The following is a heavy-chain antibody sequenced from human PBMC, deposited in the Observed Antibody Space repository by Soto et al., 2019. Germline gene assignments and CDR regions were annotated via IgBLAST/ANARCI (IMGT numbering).Heavy chain of an antibody. CDR3: ARGQGGTALYYLGMDG. V-gene: IGHV3-30-3*01. J-gene: IGHJ6*02. D-gene: IGHD1-7*01. CDR2: ISYDGSNK. CDR1: GFTFSSYA. Sequence: QVQLVESGGGVVQPGRSLRLSCAASGFTFSSYAMHWVRQAPGQGLEWVALISYDGSNKYYADSVKGRFTISRDNSKNTLYLQMSSMRPEDTAVYHFARGQGGTALYYLGMDGWGQGPTVTVSS.